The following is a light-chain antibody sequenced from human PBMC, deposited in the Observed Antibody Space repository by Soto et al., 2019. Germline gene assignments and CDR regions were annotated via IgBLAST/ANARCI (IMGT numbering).Light chain of an antibody. CDR2: WAS. V-gene: IGKV4-1*01. Sequence: DIVMTQSPDSLAVSLGERATINCKSSQSVSYTSNSKNLLAWYQQKPGQPPKLLIYWASTRESGVPDRFSGSGSGTDFTLTISSLQAEDVAVYYCQQYYSAPTFGQGTKLEIK. CDR1: QSVSYTSNSKNL. J-gene: IGKJ2*01. CDR3: QQYYSAPT.